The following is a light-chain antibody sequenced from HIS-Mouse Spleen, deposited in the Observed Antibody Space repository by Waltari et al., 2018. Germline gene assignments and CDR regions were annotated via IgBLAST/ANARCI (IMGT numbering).Light chain of an antibody. CDR1: NLGSKS. J-gene: IGLJ2*01. CDR2: SDS. V-gene: IGLV3-21*04. Sequence: SYVLTQPPSVSVAPGKTARITCGGNNLGSKSVHWYQQTPGQAPVLVVYSDSDRPSGIPERFSGSNSGNTATLTISRVEAGDEADYYCQVWDSSSDHVVFGGGTKLTVL. CDR3: QVWDSSSDHVV.